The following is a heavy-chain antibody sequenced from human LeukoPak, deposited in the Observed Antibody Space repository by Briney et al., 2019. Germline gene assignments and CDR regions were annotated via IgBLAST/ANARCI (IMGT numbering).Heavy chain of an antibody. V-gene: IGHV4-30-2*01. CDR2: IYHSGST. Sequence: PQTLSPTSAVAAASLTSGAYSWDWPRQPRGKGLEWIAYIYHSGSTYYNPSLKSRVTISVDRSKYQFSLKLSSVTAADTAVYYCARGRYGREWGFDPCGQGNLVTVSS. CDR3: ARGRYGREWGFDP. CDR1: AASLTSGAYS. J-gene: IGHJ5*02. D-gene: IGHD1-26*01.